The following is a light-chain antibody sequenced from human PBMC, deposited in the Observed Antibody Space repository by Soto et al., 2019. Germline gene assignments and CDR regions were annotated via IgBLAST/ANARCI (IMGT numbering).Light chain of an antibody. CDR3: QQYNSDST. CDR1: QSISIW. V-gene: IGKV1-5*03. J-gene: IGKJ1*01. Sequence: IQMTQSPPTLSPSVGDRVTITCRASQSISIWLAWYQQKPGKAPKLLIYKASSLESEVPSRFSGSGSGTEFTLTINSLQPDDSATYYCQQYNSDSTFGQGTKVEIK. CDR2: KAS.